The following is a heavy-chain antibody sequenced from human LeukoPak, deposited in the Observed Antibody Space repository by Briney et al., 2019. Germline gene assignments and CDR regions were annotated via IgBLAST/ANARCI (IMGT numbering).Heavy chain of an antibody. CDR1: GGTFSSYA. Sequence: SVKVSCKASGGTFSSYAISWVRQAPGQGLEWMGVIIPIFGTANYAQKFQGRVTITADESTSTAYMELSSLRSEDTAVYYCASGFRYYYDSSGYPGYYFDYWGQGTLVTVSS. D-gene: IGHD3-22*01. J-gene: IGHJ4*02. CDR3: ASGFRYYYDSSGYPGYYFDY. V-gene: IGHV1-69*13. CDR2: IIPIFGTA.